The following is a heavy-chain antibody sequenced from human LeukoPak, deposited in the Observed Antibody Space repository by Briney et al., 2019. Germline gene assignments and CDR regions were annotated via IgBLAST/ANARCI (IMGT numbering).Heavy chain of an antibody. J-gene: IGHJ4*02. V-gene: IGHV4-34*01. Sequence: SSETLSLTCAVYGGSFSGYYWSWIRQPPGKGLEWIGEINHSGSTNYNPSLKSRVTISVDTSKNQFSLKLSSVTAADTAVYYCARGAVAGTSLLDYWGQGTLVTVSS. CDR2: INHSGST. D-gene: IGHD6-19*01. CDR1: GGSFSGYY. CDR3: ARGAVAGTSLLDY.